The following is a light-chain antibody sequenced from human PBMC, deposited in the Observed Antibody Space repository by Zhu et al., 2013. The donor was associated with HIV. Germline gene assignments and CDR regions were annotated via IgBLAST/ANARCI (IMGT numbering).Light chain of an antibody. CDR2: DNN. J-gene: IGLJ2*01. V-gene: IGLV1-51*01. Sequence: QSALTQPPSVSAAPGQRVTISCSGGSSNIGNNFVAWYQQLPGSAPKLLIFDNNKRPSGISDRFSGSKSGTSATLHISGLQTGDEADYYCGTWDSSLSAVVFGGGTKLTVL. CDR1: SSNIGNNF. CDR3: GTWDSSLSAVV.